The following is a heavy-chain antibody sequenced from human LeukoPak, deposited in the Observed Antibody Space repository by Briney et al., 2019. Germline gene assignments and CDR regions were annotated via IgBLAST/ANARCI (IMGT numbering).Heavy chain of an antibody. D-gene: IGHD4-23*01. CDR2: IYPGDSDT. Sequence: GESLKISCKGSGYSFTSYWIGWVRQMPGKGLEWMGIIYPGDSDTRYSPSFQGQVTISADKSISTAYLQWSSLKASDTAMYYCARNQDAFHYGGNSLGYWGQGTLVTVSS. V-gene: IGHV5-51*01. CDR1: GYSFTSYW. CDR3: ARNQDAFHYGGNSLGY. J-gene: IGHJ4*02.